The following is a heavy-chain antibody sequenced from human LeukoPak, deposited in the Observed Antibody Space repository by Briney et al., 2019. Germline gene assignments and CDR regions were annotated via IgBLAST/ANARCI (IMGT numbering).Heavy chain of an antibody. V-gene: IGHV3-21*01. CDR3: AKIGVSGQWYFDL. Sequence: PGGSLRLSCTASESTFSSFPMSWVRQAPGRGLEWISSISSSGSLIYYADSLKGRITVSRDNAKNSLYVQMNSLRAEDTAVYYCAKIGVSGQWYFDLWGRGTLVTVSS. J-gene: IGHJ2*01. CDR2: ISSSGSLI. CDR1: ESTFSSFP. D-gene: IGHD5/OR15-5a*01.